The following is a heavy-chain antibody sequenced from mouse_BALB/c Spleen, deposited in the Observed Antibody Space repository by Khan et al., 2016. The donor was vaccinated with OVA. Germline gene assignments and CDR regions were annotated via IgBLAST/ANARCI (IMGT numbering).Heavy chain of an antibody. D-gene: IGHD2-14*01. CDR3: AREGAYYRSDGWFAY. CDR2: IIPSNDYT. CDR1: GYTFTTYT. V-gene: IGHV1-4*01. Sequence: QVQLKESGAELARPGASVKMSCKASGYTFTTYTIHWVKQRPGQGLEWIGYIIPSNDYTNYNQKLKDRAPLTADKSSSTAYMQLSSLTSEDSAVYYCAREGAYYRSDGWFAYWGQGTLVTVSA. J-gene: IGHJ3*01.